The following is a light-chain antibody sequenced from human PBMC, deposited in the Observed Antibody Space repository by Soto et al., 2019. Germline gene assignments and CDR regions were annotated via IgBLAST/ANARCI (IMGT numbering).Light chain of an antibody. V-gene: IGKV1-5*01. Sequence: DIPMTQSPSTLSASVGDRVTITCRASQSISSWWAWYQQKPGKAPKLLIYDASSLASGVPSRFSGRGSGTEFSPTFRSLQTDECATDHCHQSGTYSWAVDEGTKVDIQ. CDR3: HQSGTYSWA. CDR1: QSISSW. CDR2: DAS. J-gene: IGKJ1*01.